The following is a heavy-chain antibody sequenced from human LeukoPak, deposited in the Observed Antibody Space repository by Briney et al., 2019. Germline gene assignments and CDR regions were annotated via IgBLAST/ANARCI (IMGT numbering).Heavy chain of an antibody. J-gene: IGHJ3*02. CDR3: AKDGKMIVVLFGAFDI. Sequence: GGSLTLSCAASGFTFNNYPKSWARQSPGKGLEWVSAIGGSDAGTYYADSVKGRFTISRDNSKNTLYLQMNSLRVEDTAVYYCAKDGKMIVVLFGAFDIWGQGTMVTVSS. CDR2: IGGSDAGT. V-gene: IGHV3-23*01. D-gene: IGHD3-22*01. CDR1: GFTFNNYP.